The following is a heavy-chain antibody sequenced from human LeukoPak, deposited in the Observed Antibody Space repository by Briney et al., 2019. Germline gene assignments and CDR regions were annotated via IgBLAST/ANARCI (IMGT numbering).Heavy chain of an antibody. CDR2: IYHSGST. CDR3: ASVSLSSSTAIDY. D-gene: IGHD6-6*01. CDR1: GGSISSGGYY. V-gene: IGHV4-30-2*02. J-gene: IGHJ4*02. Sequence: SQTLSLTCTVSGGSISSGGYYWSWIRQPPGKGLEWIGYIYHSGSTYYNPSLKSRVTISVDRSKNQFSLKLSSVTAADTAVYHCASVSLSSSTAIDYWGQGTLVTVSS.